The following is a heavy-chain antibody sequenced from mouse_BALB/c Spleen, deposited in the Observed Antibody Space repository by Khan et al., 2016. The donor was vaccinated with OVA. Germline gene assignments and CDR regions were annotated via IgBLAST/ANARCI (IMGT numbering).Heavy chain of an antibody. CDR3: ARRNYFGYTFAY. Sequence: VQLQESGTELARPGASVNLSCKASGYTFTDFYINWVKQRSGQGLEWIGEISPGSGATYYNEKFKGKATLTADKSSSTAYMQLSSLTSEASAVYFCARRNYFGYTFAYWGQGTLVTVSA. J-gene: IGHJ3*01. CDR1: GYTFTDFY. V-gene: IGHV1-77*01. D-gene: IGHD1-2*01. CDR2: ISPGSGAT.